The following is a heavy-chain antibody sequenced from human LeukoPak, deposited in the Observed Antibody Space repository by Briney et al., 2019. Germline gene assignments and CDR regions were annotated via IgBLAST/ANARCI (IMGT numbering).Heavy chain of an antibody. CDR2: IWYDGSNK. V-gene: IGHV3-33*08. CDR3: ARDLAY. J-gene: IGHJ4*02. Sequence: GGSLRLSCAASGFTFSNAWMSWVRQAPGKGLEWVAVIWYDGSNKYYADSVKGRFTISRDNSKNTLYLQMNSLRAEDTAVYYCARDLAYWGQGTLVTVSS. CDR1: GFTFSNAW.